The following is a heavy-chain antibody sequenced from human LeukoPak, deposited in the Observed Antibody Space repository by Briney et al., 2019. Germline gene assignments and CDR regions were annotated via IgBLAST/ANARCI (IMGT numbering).Heavy chain of an antibody. CDR3: ARVRGDSSGDY. V-gene: IGHV4-31*03. CDR1: GGSITSGSYY. Sequence: SQTLSLTCTVSGGSITSGSYYWSWIRQHPGKGLEWIGYISYSGSTYSNPSLKSRLAISLDTSKNHFSLKLSSVTAADTAVYYCARVRGDSSGDYWGQGTLVSVSS. J-gene: IGHJ4*02. CDR2: ISYSGST. D-gene: IGHD3-22*01.